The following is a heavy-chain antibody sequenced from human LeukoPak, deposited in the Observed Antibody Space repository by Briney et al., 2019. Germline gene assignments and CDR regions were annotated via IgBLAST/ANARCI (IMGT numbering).Heavy chain of an antibody. V-gene: IGHV1-2*06. CDR2: INPNSGGT. CDR1: GGTFSSYA. J-gene: IGHJ4*02. D-gene: IGHD4-23*01. CDR3: AISDYGGKSPPLDY. Sequence: APVKVSCKASGGTFSSYAISWVRQAPGQGLEWMGRINPNSGGTNYAQKFQGRVTMTRDTSISTAYMELSRLRSDDTAVYYCAISDYGGKSPPLDYWGQGTLVTVSS.